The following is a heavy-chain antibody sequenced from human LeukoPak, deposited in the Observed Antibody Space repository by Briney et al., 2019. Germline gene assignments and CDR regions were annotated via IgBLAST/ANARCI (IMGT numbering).Heavy chain of an antibody. V-gene: IGHV3-21*04. CDR2: ISSSSSYI. CDR1: GFTFSSYS. CDR3: AKTSPYYDSSGQFDY. J-gene: IGHJ4*02. D-gene: IGHD3-22*01. Sequence: PGGSLRLSCAASGFTFSSYSMNWVRQAPGKGLEWVSSISSSSSYIYYADSVKGRFTISRDNSKNTLYLQMNSLRAEDTAVYYCAKTSPYYDSSGQFDYWGQGTLVTVSS.